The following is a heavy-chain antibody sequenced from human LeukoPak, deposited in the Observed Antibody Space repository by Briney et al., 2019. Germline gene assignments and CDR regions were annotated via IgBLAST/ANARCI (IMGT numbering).Heavy chain of an antibody. V-gene: IGHV3-23*01. D-gene: IGHD3-22*01. Sequence: GGSLRLSCAASGFTFSSYAMSWVRQAPGKGLEWVSAISGSGGSTYYADSVKGRFTISRDNSKNTLYLQMNSLRAEDTAVYYCAKSCGITMIAEGGFDPWGQGTLVTVSS. J-gene: IGHJ5*02. CDR2: ISGSGGST. CDR1: GFTFSSYA. CDR3: AKSCGITMIAEGGFDP.